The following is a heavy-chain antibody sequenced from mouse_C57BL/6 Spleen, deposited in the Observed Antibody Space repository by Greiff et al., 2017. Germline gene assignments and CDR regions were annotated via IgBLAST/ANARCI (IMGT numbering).Heavy chain of an antibody. V-gene: IGHV1-52*01. J-gene: IGHJ4*01. CDR1: GYTFTSYW. CDR3: AGSGYSNVYAMDD. Sequence: VQLQQPGAELVRPGSSVKLSCKASGYTFTSYWMPWVKQRPIHGLEWIGNIYPSDSETPSNKKFKDKATLTVYKSSSTAYMQLSSLTSEDSAVDYCAGSGYSNVYAMDDWGQGTSVTVSS. D-gene: IGHD2-5*01. CDR2: IYPSDSET.